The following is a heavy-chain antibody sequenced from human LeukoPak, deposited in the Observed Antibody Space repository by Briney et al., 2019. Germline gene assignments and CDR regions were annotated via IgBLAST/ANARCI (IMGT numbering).Heavy chain of an antibody. CDR2: FYYSGST. Sequence: SDTLSLTCTVSGGSISSYYWSWIRQPPGKGLEWIGYFYYSGSTNCNPSLKSRVTISVDTSKNQFSLKLSSVTAADTAVYYCARAKYYDFWSGYAFDIWGQGTMVTVSS. V-gene: IGHV4-59*08. CDR1: GGSISSYY. J-gene: IGHJ3*02. D-gene: IGHD3-3*01. CDR3: ARAKYYDFWSGYAFDI.